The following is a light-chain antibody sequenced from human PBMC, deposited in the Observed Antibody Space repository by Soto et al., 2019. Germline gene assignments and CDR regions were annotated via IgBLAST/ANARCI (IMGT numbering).Light chain of an antibody. CDR3: QQYGSSPYT. Sequence: EIVLTQSPGTLSLSPGERATLSCRASQSVSSSYLAWYQQKPGQAPRLRIYGASSRANGIQDRFSGSGYGKDFNLTISRLEPEDFAVYYCQQYGSSPYTFGQGTKLEIK. J-gene: IGKJ2*01. CDR1: QSVSSSY. CDR2: GAS. V-gene: IGKV3-20*01.